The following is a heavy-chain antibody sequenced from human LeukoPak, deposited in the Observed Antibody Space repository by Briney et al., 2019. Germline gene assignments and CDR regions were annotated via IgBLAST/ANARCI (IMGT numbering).Heavy chain of an antibody. V-gene: IGHV3-23*01. Sequence: PGGSLRLSCAASGFTFSSYAMSWVRQTPGKGLEWVSAISGSGGSTYYADSVKGRFTISRDNSKNTLYLQMNSLRAEDTAVYYCAKDPEGITMIVVAYLDYWGQGTLVTVSS. J-gene: IGHJ4*02. CDR1: GFTFSSYA. D-gene: IGHD3-22*01. CDR3: AKDPEGITMIVVAYLDY. CDR2: ISGSGGST.